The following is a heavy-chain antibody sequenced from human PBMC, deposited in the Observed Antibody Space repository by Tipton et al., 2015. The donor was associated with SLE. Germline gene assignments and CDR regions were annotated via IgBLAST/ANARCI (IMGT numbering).Heavy chain of an antibody. J-gene: IGHJ4*02. CDR1: GFTFSSYS. CDR3: ARDWGRGRSLTEQWLAYYFDY. D-gene: IGHD6-19*01. Sequence: SLRLSCAASGFTFSSYSMNWVRQAPGKGLEWASSISSSSSYIYYADSVKGRFTISRDNAKNSLYLQMNSLRAEDTAVYYCARDWGRGRSLTEQWLAYYFDYWGQGTLVTVSS. V-gene: IGHV3-21*01. CDR2: ISSSSSYI.